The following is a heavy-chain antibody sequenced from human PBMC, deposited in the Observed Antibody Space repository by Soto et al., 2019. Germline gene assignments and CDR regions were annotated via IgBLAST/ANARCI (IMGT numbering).Heavy chain of an antibody. D-gene: IGHD6-25*01. V-gene: IGHV3-7*05. CDR2: IKGDGSEK. Sequence: EVQLVESGGGLVQPGESLRLSCAGSGFTFSSSWMSWVRQAPGKGPEWVPNIKGDGSEKYYADPVKGRFTISRDNAKNALYLQMNSLTAEDTAIYYCAKSAFWGQGTLVTVSS. J-gene: IGHJ4*02. CDR1: GFTFSSSW. CDR3: AKSAF.